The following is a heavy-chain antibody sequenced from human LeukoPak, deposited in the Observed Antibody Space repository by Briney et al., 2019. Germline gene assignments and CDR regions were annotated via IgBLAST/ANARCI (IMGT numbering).Heavy chain of an antibody. Sequence: GGSLRLSCAASGFTFSSYWMHWVRHAPGKGLVWVSRISSDGSSTSYADSVKGRFTISRDNAKNTLYLQMNSLRAEDTAVYYCARGKLPTSGSAFDIWGQGTMVTVSS. CDR3: ARGKLPTSGSAFDI. CDR2: ISSDGSST. J-gene: IGHJ3*02. D-gene: IGHD3-10*01. V-gene: IGHV3-74*01. CDR1: GFTFSSYW.